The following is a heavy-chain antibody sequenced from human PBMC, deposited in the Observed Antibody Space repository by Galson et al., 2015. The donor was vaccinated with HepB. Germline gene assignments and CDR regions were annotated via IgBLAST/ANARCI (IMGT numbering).Heavy chain of an antibody. D-gene: IGHD3-3*01. CDR2: IKQDGSEK. CDR1: GFTFSSYW. CDR3: AREIDFEEYYFDY. J-gene: IGHJ4*02. V-gene: IGHV3-7*01. Sequence: SLRLSCAASGFTFSSYWMSWVRQAPGKGLEWVANIKQDGSEKYYVDSVKGRFTISRDNAKNSLHLQMNSLRAEDTAVYYCAREIDFEEYYFDYWGQGTLVTVSS.